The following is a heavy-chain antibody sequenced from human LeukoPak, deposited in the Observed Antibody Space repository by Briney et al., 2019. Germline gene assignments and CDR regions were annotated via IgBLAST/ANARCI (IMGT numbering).Heavy chain of an antibody. Sequence: RESLKISCKGSGYSFTSYWIGWVRQMPGKGLEWMGIIYPGDSDTRYSPSFQGQVTISADKSISTAYLQWSSLKASDTAMYYCARGMGLEPAAIFFDYWGQGTLVTVSS. CDR1: GYSFTSYW. CDR2: IYPGDSDT. CDR3: ARGMGLEPAAIFFDY. J-gene: IGHJ4*02. D-gene: IGHD2-2*01. V-gene: IGHV5-51*01.